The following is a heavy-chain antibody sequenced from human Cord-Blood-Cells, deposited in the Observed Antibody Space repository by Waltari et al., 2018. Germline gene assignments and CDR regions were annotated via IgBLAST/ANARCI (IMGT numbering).Heavy chain of an antibody. CDR1: GFPFDDYS. J-gene: IGHJ4*02. CDR2: ISWNSGSI. D-gene: IGHD6-6*01. V-gene: IGHV3-9*01. CDR3: AKDLAYSSSSAFDY. Sequence: EVQLVESGGGLVQPGRSLRLSCAASGFPFDDYSMHWFRQAPGKGLEWVSGISWNSGSIGYADSVKGRFTISRDNAKNSLYLQMNSLRAEDTALYYCAKDLAYSSSSAFDYWGQGTLVTVSS.